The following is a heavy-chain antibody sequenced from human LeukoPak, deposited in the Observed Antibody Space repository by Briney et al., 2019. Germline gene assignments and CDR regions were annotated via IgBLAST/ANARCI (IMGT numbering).Heavy chain of an antibody. J-gene: IGHJ3*02. CDR3: ARDGGPAAFDI. Sequence: SETLSLTCAVSGGSISSSNWWSWVRQPPGKGLEWIGEIYHCGSTNYNPSLKSRVTISVDKSKHQFSLKLSSVTAADTAVYYCARDGGPAAFDIWGQGTMVTVSS. V-gene: IGHV4-4*02. D-gene: IGHD6-25*01. CDR1: GGSISSSNW. CDR2: IYHCGST.